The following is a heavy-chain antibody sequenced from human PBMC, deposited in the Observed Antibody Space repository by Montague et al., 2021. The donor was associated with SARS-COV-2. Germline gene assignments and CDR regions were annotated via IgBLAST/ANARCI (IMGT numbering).Heavy chain of an antibody. CDR1: GASMSGSY. Sequence: SKTLSLTCTVSGASMSGSYWGWVRHPPGKGPEWIGNIYSSGSTHYNPSLKSRVTISVDTSKSQFSLRLTSVTAADTAVYYCVREGRSSAYAMDYWGQGTLVTVSS. CDR2: IYSSGST. CDR3: VREGRSSAYAMDY. J-gene: IGHJ4*02. V-gene: IGHV4-59*01. D-gene: IGHD3-22*01.